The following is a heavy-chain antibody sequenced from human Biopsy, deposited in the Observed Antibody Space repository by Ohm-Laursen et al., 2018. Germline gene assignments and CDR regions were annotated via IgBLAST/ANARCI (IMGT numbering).Heavy chain of an antibody. Sequence: SDTLSLTCTVSGGSIGSFFWSWIRQPPGKGLEWIGYIYYSGSTNYNPSLKSRVTMSVDTYKNQFSLILSSMTAADTAVYYCAREPRIAAVAYFDPWGQGTLVTVSS. J-gene: IGHJ5*02. V-gene: IGHV4-59*12. CDR2: IYYSGST. CDR3: AREPRIAAVAYFDP. CDR1: GGSIGSFF. D-gene: IGHD6-13*01.